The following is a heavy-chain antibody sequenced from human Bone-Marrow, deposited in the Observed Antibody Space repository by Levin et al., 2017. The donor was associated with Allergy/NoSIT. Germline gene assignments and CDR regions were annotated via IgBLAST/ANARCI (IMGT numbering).Heavy chain of an antibody. Sequence: GGSLRLSCAASGFSFRDYAMNWVRQTPGKGLEWVASISGSSGHIYYAASVQGRFTISRDNAKSLLYLQMDSLRVEDTAVYYCARPPAPNWNDDGFDPWGHGTLVTVSS. V-gene: IGHV3-21*06. D-gene: IGHD1-1*01. J-gene: IGHJ5*02. CDR2: ISGSSGHI. CDR1: GFSFRDYA. CDR3: ARPPAPNWNDDGFDP.